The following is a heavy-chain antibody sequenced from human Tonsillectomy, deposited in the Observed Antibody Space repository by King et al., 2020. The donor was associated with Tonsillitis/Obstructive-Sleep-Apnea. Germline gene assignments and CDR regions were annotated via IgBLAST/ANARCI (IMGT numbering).Heavy chain of an antibody. CDR3: TAQLRWFGELTPAFDY. D-gene: IGHD3-10*01. Sequence: VQLVESGGGLVKPGGSLRLSCAASGFTFSNAWMNWVRQAPGKGLEWVGRIKSKTDGGTTDYAAPVKGRFTVSRDDSKNTLYLQMNSLKTEDTAVYYCTAQLRWFGELTPAFDYWGQGTLVTVSS. CDR2: IKSKTDGGTT. J-gene: IGHJ4*02. CDR1: GFTFSNAW. V-gene: IGHV3-15*07.